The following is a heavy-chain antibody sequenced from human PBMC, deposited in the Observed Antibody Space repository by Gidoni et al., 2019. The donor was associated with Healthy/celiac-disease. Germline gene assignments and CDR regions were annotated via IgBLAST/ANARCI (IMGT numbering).Heavy chain of an antibody. J-gene: IGHJ6*02. CDR3: AKYIWGGSSSGFGYYYYYGMDV. CDR2: ISWNSGSI. V-gene: IGHV3-9*01. Sequence: EVQLVESGGGLVQPGRSLRLSCAASGFTFDVYAMHWARQAPGKGLGWVSGISWNSGSIGYADSVKGRFTISRDNAKNSRYLQMNSLRAENTALYYCAKYIWGGSSSGFGYYYYYGMDVWGQGTTVTVSS. D-gene: IGHD6-6*01. CDR1: GFTFDVYA.